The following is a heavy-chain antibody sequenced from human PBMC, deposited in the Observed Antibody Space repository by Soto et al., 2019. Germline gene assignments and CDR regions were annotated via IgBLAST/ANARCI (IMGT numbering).Heavy chain of an antibody. CDR1: GVTFDDYA. Sequence: SLRLSCAASGVTFDDYARHWVRQAPGKGLEWVSGISWNSVNIGYADSVKGRFTISRDNAKNSLYLQMNSLRAEDTALYYCAKLDYGDNSDYWGQGTLVTVSS. D-gene: IGHD4-17*01. J-gene: IGHJ4*02. CDR2: ISWNSVNI. V-gene: IGHV3-9*01. CDR3: AKLDYGDNSDY.